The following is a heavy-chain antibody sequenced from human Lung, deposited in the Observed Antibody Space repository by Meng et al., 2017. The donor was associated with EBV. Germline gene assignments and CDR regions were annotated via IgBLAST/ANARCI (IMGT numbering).Heavy chain of an antibody. CDR1: GYTFTSYA. Sequence: QVQWVQSGSELKKPGASVKGSCKASGYTFTSYAMNWVRQAPGQGLEWMGWISCYNGDTNYAQKFQGRVTMTTDTSTSTAYMDLRSLRSDDTAVYYCVRGVLLEYWGQGTLVTVSS. D-gene: IGHD2-15*01. V-gene: IGHV1-18*01. J-gene: IGHJ4*02. CDR3: VRGVLLEY. CDR2: ISCYNGDT.